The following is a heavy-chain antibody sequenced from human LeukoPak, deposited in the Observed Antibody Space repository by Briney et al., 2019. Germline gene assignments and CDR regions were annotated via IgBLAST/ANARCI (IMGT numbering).Heavy chain of an antibody. CDR2: INPSGGST. J-gene: IGHJ4*02. CDR1: GYTFTSYY. V-gene: IGHV1-46*01. Sequence: ASVKVSCKASGYTFTSYYMHWVRQAPGQGLEWMGIINPSGGSTSYAQKFQGRVTMTRDTSTSTVYMELSSLRSEDTAVYYCAREQTSRTTGTTRDDYWGQGTLVTVFS. CDR3: AREQTSRTTGTTRDDY. D-gene: IGHD1-1*01.